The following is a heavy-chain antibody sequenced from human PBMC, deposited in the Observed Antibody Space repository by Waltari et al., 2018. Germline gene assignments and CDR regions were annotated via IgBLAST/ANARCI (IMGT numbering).Heavy chain of an antibody. CDR3: ARDDYYGSGSYEALTVRRTVDAFDI. Sequence: QVQLVQSGAEVKKPGSSVKVSCKASGGTFSRYAIRWVRQAPGQGLEWMGGIIPIFGTANYAQKFQGRVTITADESTSTAYMELSSLRSEDTAVYYCARDDYYGSGSYEALTVRRTVDAFDIWGQGTMVTVSS. CDR2: IIPIFGTA. CDR1: GGTFSRYA. D-gene: IGHD3-10*01. V-gene: IGHV1-69*01. J-gene: IGHJ3*02.